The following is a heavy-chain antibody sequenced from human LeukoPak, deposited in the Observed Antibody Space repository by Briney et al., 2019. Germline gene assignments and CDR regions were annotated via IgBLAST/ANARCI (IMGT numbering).Heavy chain of an antibody. CDR2: IIPIFGTA. V-gene: IGHV1-69*13. Sequence: SVKVSCKASGYTFTSYYMHWVRQAPGQGLEWMGGIIPIFGTANYAQKFQGRVTITADESTSTAYMELSSLRSEDTAVYYCGYGDYVGYFDYWGQGTLVTVSS. CDR3: GYGDYVGYFDY. CDR1: GYTFTSYY. J-gene: IGHJ4*02. D-gene: IGHD4-17*01.